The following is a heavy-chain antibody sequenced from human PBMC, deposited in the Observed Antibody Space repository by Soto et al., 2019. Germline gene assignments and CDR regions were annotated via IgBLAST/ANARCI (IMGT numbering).Heavy chain of an antibody. J-gene: IGHJ4*02. CDR3: AKDKERGGYDSDFDS. V-gene: IGHV3-23*01. D-gene: IGHD3-3*01. CDR2: ITGGNT. CDR1: GFTCGTYG. Sequence: GGSLRLSCEAPGFTCGTYGMGWVRQAPGKGLEWVSTITGGNTYYAASVRGRFTISRDNYKNTLYLQMSSLRAEDTALYYCAKDKERGGYDSDFDSWGQGT.